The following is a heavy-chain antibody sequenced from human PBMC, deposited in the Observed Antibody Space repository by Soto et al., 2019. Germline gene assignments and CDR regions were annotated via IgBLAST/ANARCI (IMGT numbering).Heavy chain of an antibody. D-gene: IGHD3-3*01. V-gene: IGHV5-51*01. Sequence: GKGLEWMGIIHPGDSDTRYSPSFQGQVTISADKSISTAYLQWSSLKASDTAMYYCARQASTIFGVVKDYYYYYGMDVWGQGTTVTVSS. J-gene: IGHJ6*02. CDR2: IHPGDSDT. CDR3: ARQASTIFGVVKDYYYYYGMDV.